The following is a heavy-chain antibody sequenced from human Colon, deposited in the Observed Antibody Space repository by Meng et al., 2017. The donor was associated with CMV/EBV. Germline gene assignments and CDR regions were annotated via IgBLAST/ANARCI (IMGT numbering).Heavy chain of an antibody. CDR2: IFSNGNT. Sequence: EVSQLVSGGGFAHPGAALRRLCAAFGFTFYSHAMAWVRQAPGKGLEWVSSIFSNGNTYYADSVKGRFTISRDDSKNILFLQMNTLRAEDTAVYSCADFENGPGYWGQGTLVTVFS. V-gene: IGHV3-66*01. CDR3: ADFENGPGY. J-gene: IGHJ4*02. D-gene: IGHD1-14*01. CDR1: GFTFYSHA.